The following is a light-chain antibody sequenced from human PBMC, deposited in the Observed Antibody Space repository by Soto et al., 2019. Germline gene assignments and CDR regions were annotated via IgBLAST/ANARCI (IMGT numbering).Light chain of an antibody. CDR1: QSVLYSSNNKNY. J-gene: IGKJ2*01. CDR2: WAS. V-gene: IGKV4-1*01. CDR3: QQDESTPPT. Sequence: DIVMTQSPDSLAVSLGERATINCKSSQSVLYSSNNKNYLAWYQQRPGQPPKLLIYWASTRESGVPDRFSGSGSGTDFTLTITSLQAEYVAVYYCQQDESTPPTFGQGTKLEIK.